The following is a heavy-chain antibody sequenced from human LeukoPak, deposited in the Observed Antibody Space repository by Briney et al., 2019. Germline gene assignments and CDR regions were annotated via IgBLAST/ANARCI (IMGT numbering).Heavy chain of an antibody. J-gene: IGHJ3*02. V-gene: IGHV3-74*01. CDR2: INSDGSTT. CDR3: ARDQLEDYGDAEAFDI. CDR1: GFTFSSYW. Sequence: GGSLRLSCAASGFTFSSYWMHWVRQAPGKGLVWVSRINSDGSTTTYADSVKGRFTISRDNAKNTLYLQMHSLRAEDTAVYYCARDQLEDYGDAEAFDIWGQGTTVTVSS. D-gene: IGHD4-17*01.